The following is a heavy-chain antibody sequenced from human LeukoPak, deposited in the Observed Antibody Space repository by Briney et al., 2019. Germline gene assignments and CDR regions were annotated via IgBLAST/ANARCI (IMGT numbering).Heavy chain of an antibody. CDR2: IYYSGST. J-gene: IGHJ5*02. CDR3: ARSRLPAAIYWFDP. Sequence: SETLSLTCTVSGGSISSGGYYWSWIRQHPGKGLEWIGYIYYSGSTYYNPSLKSRVTISVDTSKNQFSLKPSSVTAADTAVYYCARSRLPAAIYWFDPWGQGTLVTVSS. CDR1: GGSISSGGYY. D-gene: IGHD2-2*01. V-gene: IGHV4-31*03.